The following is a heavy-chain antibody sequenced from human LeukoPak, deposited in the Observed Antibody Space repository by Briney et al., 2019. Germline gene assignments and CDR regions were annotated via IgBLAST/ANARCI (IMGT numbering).Heavy chain of an antibody. Sequence: GGSLRLSCAASGFTFSSYGMHWVRQAPGKGLEGVAFIRYDGSNKYYADSVKGRFTISRDNSKNTLYLQMNSLRAEDTAVYYCAKDRGGLPSDYWGQGTLVTVSS. CDR3: AKDRGGLPSDY. CDR2: IRYDGSNK. J-gene: IGHJ4*02. V-gene: IGHV3-30*02. CDR1: GFTFSSYG. D-gene: IGHD3-16*01.